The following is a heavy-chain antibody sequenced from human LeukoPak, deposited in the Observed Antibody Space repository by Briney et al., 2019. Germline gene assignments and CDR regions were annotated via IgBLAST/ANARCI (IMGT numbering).Heavy chain of an antibody. J-gene: IGHJ4*02. D-gene: IGHD3-22*01. CDR3: ARLFNYDSSDYTFDY. CDR1: GYTFSGYY. CDR2: INPNSGGT. V-gene: IGHV1-2*02. Sequence: ASVKVSCKASGYTFSGYYLHWVRQAPGQGLEWMGWINPNSGGTKYAQNFQGRVTMTRDTSIGTAYMELSRLRSDDTAVYYCARLFNYDSSDYTFDYWGQGTLVTVSS.